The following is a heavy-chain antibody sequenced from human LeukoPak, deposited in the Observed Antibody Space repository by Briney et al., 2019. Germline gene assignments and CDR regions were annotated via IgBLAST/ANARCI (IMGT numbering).Heavy chain of an antibody. CDR1: GGSINSYY. V-gene: IGHV4-4*07. CDR3: ARNSCSGGSCYDNREYFDY. Sequence: SETLSLTCTVSGGSINSYYWSWIRQPAGKGLEWIGRIYTSGSTNYNPSLKSRVTISVDTSKNQFSLKLSSVTAADTAVYFCARNSCSGGSCYDNREYFDYWGQGTLVTVSS. J-gene: IGHJ4*02. D-gene: IGHD2-15*01. CDR2: IYTSGST.